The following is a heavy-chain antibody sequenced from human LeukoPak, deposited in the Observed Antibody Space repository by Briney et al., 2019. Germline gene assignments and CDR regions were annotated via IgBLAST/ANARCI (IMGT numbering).Heavy chain of an antibody. D-gene: IGHD5-18*01. CDR3: AKDLGMQVWFPL. Sequence: GGSLRLSCAASGFSVSMKYMTWVRQAPGKGLEWVSSFSGSGGSTYYADSVKGRFTISRDNSKNTLYLQMNSLRAEDTAVYYCAKDLGMQVWFPLWGQGTLVTVSS. J-gene: IGHJ4*02. CDR2: FSGSGGST. V-gene: IGHV3-23*01. CDR1: GFSVSMKY.